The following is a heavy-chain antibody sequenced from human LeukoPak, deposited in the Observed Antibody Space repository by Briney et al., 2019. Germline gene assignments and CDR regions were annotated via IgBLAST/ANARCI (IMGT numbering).Heavy chain of an antibody. V-gene: IGHV3-48*03. D-gene: IGHD2-15*01. CDR1: GFTFSSYE. Sequence: QTGGSLRLSCAASGFTFSSYEMNWVRQAPGKGLEWVLYISTNGGTIYYADSVKGRFTISRDNAKSSLYLQMNSLRAEDTAVYYCAKEGVVAAKFSWGQGTLVTVSS. CDR2: ISTNGGTI. J-gene: IGHJ4*02. CDR3: AKEGVVAAKFS.